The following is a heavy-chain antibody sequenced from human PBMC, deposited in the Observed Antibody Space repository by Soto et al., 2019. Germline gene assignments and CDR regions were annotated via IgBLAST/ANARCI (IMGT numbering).Heavy chain of an antibody. V-gene: IGHV4-4*07. CDR2: IYTSGST. CDR1: GGSISSSY. Sequence: SETLSLTCTVSGGSISSSYWSWIRQPAGKGLEWIGRIYTSGSTNYNPSLKSRVTMSVDTSKNQFSLNLSSVTAAADTAVYYCARDRITLANDAFDIWGQGTMVTVSS. J-gene: IGHJ3*02. CDR3: ARDRITLANDAFDI. D-gene: IGHD3-10*01.